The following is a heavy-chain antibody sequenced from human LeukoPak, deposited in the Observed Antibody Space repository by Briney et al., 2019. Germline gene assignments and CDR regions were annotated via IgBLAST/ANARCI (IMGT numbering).Heavy chain of an antibody. D-gene: IGHD2-2*01. CDR2: IYSGGST. CDR1: GFTVSSNY. V-gene: IGHV3-53*04. J-gene: IGHJ4*02. Sequence: GGSLRLSCAASGFTVSSNYMSWVRQAPGKGLEWVSVIYSGGSTYYADSVRGRFTISRHNSKNTLYLQMNSLRAEDTAVYYCVRVYCSSTSCTKLDYWGQGTLVTVSS. CDR3: VRVYCSSTSCTKLDY.